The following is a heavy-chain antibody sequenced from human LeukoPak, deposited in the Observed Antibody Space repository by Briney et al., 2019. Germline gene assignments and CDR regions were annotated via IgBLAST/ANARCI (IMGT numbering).Heavy chain of an antibody. D-gene: IGHD3-22*01. CDR1: GGSISSYY. V-gene: IGHV4-59*01. CDR2: IYYSGST. J-gene: IGHJ4*02. Sequence: SETLSLTCTVSGGSISSYYWSWIRQPPGKGLEWIGYIYYSGSTNYNPSLKSRVTISVDTSKIQFSLKLGSVTAADTAVYYCAREIDGYYFDYWGQGTLVTVSS. CDR3: AREIDGYYFDY.